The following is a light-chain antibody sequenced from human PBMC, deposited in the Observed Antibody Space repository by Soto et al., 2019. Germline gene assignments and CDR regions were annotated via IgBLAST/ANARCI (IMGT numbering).Light chain of an antibody. CDR1: QNIGRW. J-gene: IGKJ1*01. Sequence: DIQMTQSPSTLSASIGDRVTISCRASQNIGRWLAWYQQKPGTAPNLLIYHASNLRGGVPSRFSGGGSGTEFTLTISSLQPDDIATYSYQHYNSYSWTFGQGTKVDI. V-gene: IGKV1-5*01. CDR2: HAS. CDR3: QHYNSYSWT.